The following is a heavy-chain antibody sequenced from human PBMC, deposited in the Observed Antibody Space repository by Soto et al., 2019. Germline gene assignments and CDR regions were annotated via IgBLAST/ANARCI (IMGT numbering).Heavy chain of an antibody. J-gene: IGHJ4*02. CDR1: GGSFSSADYY. D-gene: IGHD4-17*01. Sequence: SETLSLTCIVSGGSFSSADYYWTWIRQPPGKGLEWIGYIYYSGSTYYNPSLRSRLTISLDKSKRQFSLKLSSVTAAATAVYYCLTAHDDYPHFDSWGQGTLVTVSS. CDR3: LTAHDDYPHFDS. V-gene: IGHV4-30-4*01. CDR2: IYYSGST.